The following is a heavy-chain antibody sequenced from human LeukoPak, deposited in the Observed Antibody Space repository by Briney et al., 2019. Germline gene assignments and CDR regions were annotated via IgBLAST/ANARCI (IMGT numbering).Heavy chain of an antibody. CDR1: GVTSNY. J-gene: IGHJ4*02. D-gene: IGHD6-6*01. CDR3: AGGGEAARSLAY. V-gene: IGHV3-66*02. Sequence: GGSLRLSCAASGVTSNYMTWVRQAPGKGLEWVSVIYNGGTTYYADSVTGRFTISRDNSKSTLFVYLQMNSLRTDDTALYYCAGGGEAARSLAYWGQGALVTVYS. CDR2: IYNGGTT.